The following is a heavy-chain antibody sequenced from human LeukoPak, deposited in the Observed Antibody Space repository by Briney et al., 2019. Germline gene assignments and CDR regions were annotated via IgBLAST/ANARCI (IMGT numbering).Heavy chain of an antibody. V-gene: IGHV1-69*13. CDR3: ARGSSSWPWFDP. CDR2: IIPIFGTA. Sequence: ASVKVSCKASGYTFTSYDINWVRQAPGQGLEWMGGIIPIFGTANYAQKFQGRVTITADESTSTAYMELSSLRSEDTAVYYCARGSSSWPWFDPWGQGTLVTVSS. J-gene: IGHJ5*02. D-gene: IGHD6-13*01. CDR1: GYTFTSYD.